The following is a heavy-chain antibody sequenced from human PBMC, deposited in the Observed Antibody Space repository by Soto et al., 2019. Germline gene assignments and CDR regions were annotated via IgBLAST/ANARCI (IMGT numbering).Heavy chain of an antibody. CDR3: ARGVENIVVVLDVFGYYGMDV. J-gene: IGHJ6*02. CDR1: GYSFTSYV. Sequence: ASVKVSCKASGYSFTSYVIYCVRQAPGQRLEWMGWINAGNGNTKSSQKFQARVTITSDTSASTAYMELSSLRSEDTAVYFCARGVENIVVVLDVFGYYGMDVWGQGTTVTVSS. D-gene: IGHD2-2*01. CDR2: INAGNGNT. V-gene: IGHV1-3*01.